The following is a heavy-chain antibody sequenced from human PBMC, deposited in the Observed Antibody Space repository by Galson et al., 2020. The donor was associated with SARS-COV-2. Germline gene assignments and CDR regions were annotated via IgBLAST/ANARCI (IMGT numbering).Heavy chain of an antibody. CDR1: GYSISSGYY. J-gene: IGHJ4*02. D-gene: IGHD3-3*01. CDR3: ARDGTWSYYDFWSGYAPHLTFDY. CDR2: IYHSGST. Sequence: SQTLSLTCTVSGYSISSGYYWGWIRQPPGKGLEWIGSIYHSGSTYYNPSLKSRVTISVDTSKNQFSLKLSSVTAADTAVYYCARDGTWSYYDFWSGYAPHLTFDYWGQGTLVTVSS. V-gene: IGHV4-38-2*02.